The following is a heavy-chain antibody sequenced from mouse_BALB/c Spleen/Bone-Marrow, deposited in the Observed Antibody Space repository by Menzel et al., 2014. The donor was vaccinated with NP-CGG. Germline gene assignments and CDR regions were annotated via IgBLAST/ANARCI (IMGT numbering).Heavy chain of an antibody. CDR3: TRGGNWDDFDY. CDR1: GFTFSSFG. J-gene: IGHJ2*01. Sequence: QVVESGGGLVQPGGSRKLSCAASGFTFSSFGMHWVRQAPEKGLEWVAYISSGSSTIFYADTVKGRFTVSRDNPKNTLFLRMTSLRSEDTAMYYCTRGGNWDDFDYWGQGTTLTVSS. CDR2: ISSGSSTI. D-gene: IGHD4-1*01. V-gene: IGHV5-17*02.